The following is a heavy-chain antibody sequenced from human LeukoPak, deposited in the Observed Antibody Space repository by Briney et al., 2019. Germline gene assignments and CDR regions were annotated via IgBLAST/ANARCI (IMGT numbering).Heavy chain of an antibody. V-gene: IGHV3-21*01. CDR2: ISSSSSYI. J-gene: IGHJ5*02. CDR3: ARDGIPGIAAAGPNWFDP. CDR1: GFTFSCYS. D-gene: IGHD6-13*01. Sequence: TGGSLRLSCAASGFTFSCYSMNWVRQAPGKGLEWVSSISSSSSYIYYADSVKGRFTISRDNAKNSLYLQMNSLRAEDTAVYYCARDGIPGIAAAGPNWFDPWGQGTLVTVSS.